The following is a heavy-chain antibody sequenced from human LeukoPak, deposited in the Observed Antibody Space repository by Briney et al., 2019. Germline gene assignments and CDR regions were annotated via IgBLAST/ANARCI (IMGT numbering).Heavy chain of an antibody. CDR2: INHSGST. CDR1: GGSFSGYY. J-gene: IGHJ2*01. V-gene: IGHV4-34*01. CDR3: ARVKRAVAGTSWYFDL. D-gene: IGHD6-19*01. Sequence: SETLSLTCAVYGGSFSGYYWSWIRQPPGKGLEWIGEINHSGSTNYNPSLKSRVTISVDTSKNQFSLKLSSVTAADTAVYYCARVKRAVAGTSWYFDLWGRGTQVTVSS.